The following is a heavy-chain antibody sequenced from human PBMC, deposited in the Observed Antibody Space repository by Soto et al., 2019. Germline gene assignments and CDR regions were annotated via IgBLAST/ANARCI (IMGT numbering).Heavy chain of an antibody. CDR2: IYYSGST. V-gene: IGHV4-31*03. CDR3: ARDHRYYYDSSGYYDSWFDP. Sequence: SETLSLTCTVSGGSISSGGYYWSWIRQHPGKGLEWIGYIYYSGSTYYNPSLKSRVTISVDTSKNQFSLKLSSVTAADTAVYYCARDHRYYYDSSGYYDSWFDPWGQGTLVTVSS. J-gene: IGHJ5*02. CDR1: GGSISSGGYY. D-gene: IGHD3-22*01.